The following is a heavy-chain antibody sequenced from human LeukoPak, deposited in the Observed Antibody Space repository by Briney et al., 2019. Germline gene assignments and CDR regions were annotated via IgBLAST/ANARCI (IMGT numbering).Heavy chain of an antibody. CDR1: GGSISSGDYY. CDR3: AREMVVAAYSWFDP. D-gene: IGHD2-15*01. J-gene: IGHJ5*02. CDR2: IYYSGST. Sequence: PSQTLSLTCTVSGGSISSGDYYWSWIRQPPGKGPEWIGYIYYSGSTYYNPSLKSRVTISVDTSKNQFSLKLSSVTAADTAVYYCAREMVVAAYSWFDPWGQGTLVTVSS. V-gene: IGHV4-30-4*01.